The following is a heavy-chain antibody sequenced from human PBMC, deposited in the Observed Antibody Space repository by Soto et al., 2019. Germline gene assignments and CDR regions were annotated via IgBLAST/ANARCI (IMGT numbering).Heavy chain of an antibody. V-gene: IGHV4-39*01. CDR1: GVSIGSSDYY. CDR2: INSGGRT. Sequence: QLQLQESGPGLVKPSETLSLTCTVSGVSIGSSDYYWGWIRQSPGRGLDWIASINSGGRTFYNPAHKSRVTIFVDTSKNQFSLRLSSVTATDTAVYFCTRLPRTTVAGTGADYWGQGTLVTVSS. CDR3: TRLPRTTVAGTGADY. J-gene: IGHJ4*02. D-gene: IGHD6-19*01.